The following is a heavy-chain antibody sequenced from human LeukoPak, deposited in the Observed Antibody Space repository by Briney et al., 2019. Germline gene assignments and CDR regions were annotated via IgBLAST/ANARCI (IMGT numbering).Heavy chain of an antibody. CDR3: AREGYYGSGSPPSLYFDY. V-gene: IGHV3-23*01. D-gene: IGHD3-10*01. CDR2: ISGNGGTT. J-gene: IGHJ4*02. CDR1: GFTFSTYG. Sequence: GGSLRLSCAASGFTFSTYGMSWVRQAPGKGLEWVSAISGNGGTTYYADSVKGRFTISRDNSRSTLYLQMNSLRPEDTAIYYCAREGYYGSGSPPSLYFDYWGQGTLVTVSS.